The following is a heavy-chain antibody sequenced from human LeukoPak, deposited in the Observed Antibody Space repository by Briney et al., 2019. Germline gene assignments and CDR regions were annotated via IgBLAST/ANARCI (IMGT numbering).Heavy chain of an antibody. Sequence: GGSLRLSCAASGFTFSSYAMHWVRQAPGKGLEYVSAISSNGGSTYYANSVKGRFTISRDNSKNTLYLQMGSLRAEDMAVYYCARALPPGYYDGSSLNNWFDPWGQGTLVTASS. CDR3: ARALPPGYYDGSSLNNWFDP. J-gene: IGHJ5*02. D-gene: IGHD3-22*01. CDR1: GFTFSSYA. V-gene: IGHV3-64*01. CDR2: ISSNGGST.